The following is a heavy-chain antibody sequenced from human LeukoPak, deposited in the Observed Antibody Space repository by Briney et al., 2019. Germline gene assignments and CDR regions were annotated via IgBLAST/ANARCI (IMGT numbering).Heavy chain of an antibody. V-gene: IGHV3-21*01. CDR3: ARELNSYWNDNGQFDY. Sequence: GGSLRLSCAASGFTFSAHTMNWVRQAPGKDLEWVASIRTSTSNNIFNADSVKGRFTISRDNAKNSLFLQMNSLRAEDTAVYYCARELNSYWNDNGQFDYWGQGTLVTVSS. J-gene: IGHJ4*02. CDR2: IRTSTSNN. CDR1: GFTFSAHT. D-gene: IGHD1-1*01.